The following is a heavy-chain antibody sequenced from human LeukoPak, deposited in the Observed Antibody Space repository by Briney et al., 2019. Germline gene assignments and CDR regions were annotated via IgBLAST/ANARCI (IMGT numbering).Heavy chain of an antibody. CDR2: INPNSGGT. D-gene: IGHD6-13*01. CDR1: GYTFTGYY. Sequence: ASVKVSCKASGYTFTGYYMHWVRQAPGQGLEWMGWINPNSGGTNYAQKFQGRVTMTRDTSISTAYMELSRLRSDDTAVYYCARAVYSSSWHIFTAGLDYWGQGTLVTVSS. J-gene: IGHJ4*02. V-gene: IGHV1-2*02. CDR3: ARAVYSSSWHIFTAGLDY.